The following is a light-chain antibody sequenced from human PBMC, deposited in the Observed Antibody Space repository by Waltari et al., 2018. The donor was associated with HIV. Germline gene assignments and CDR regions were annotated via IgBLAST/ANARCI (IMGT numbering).Light chain of an antibody. J-gene: IGLJ2*01. CDR2: EVN. CDR1: SYNRGGFTY. V-gene: IGLV2-14*01. Sequence: QSALTQPASVSGSPGQSITISCVASSYNRGGFTYVSWYQQHPGKAPKVIIYEVNNRPSGVSRRFSGSKSGNTASLTISGLQIEDEADYYCSSNTDTSTALFGGGTKLSVL. CDR3: SSNTDTSTAL.